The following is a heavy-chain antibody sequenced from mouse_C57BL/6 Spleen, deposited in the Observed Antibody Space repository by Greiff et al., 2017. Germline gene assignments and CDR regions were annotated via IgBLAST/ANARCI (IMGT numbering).Heavy chain of an antibody. J-gene: IGHJ1*03. CDR1: GYSITSGYY. V-gene: IGHV3-6*01. Sequence: EVKLMESGPGLVKPSQSLSLTCSVTGYSITSGYYWNWIRQFPGNKLAWMGYISYDGSNNYNPSLNNRITITRATSKNQFFLTLNAVTTENPATYHFARPPYYYGSSYWYFAVWGTGTTVTVSS. CDR3: ARPPYYYGSSYWYFAV. CDR2: ISYDGSN. D-gene: IGHD1-1*01.